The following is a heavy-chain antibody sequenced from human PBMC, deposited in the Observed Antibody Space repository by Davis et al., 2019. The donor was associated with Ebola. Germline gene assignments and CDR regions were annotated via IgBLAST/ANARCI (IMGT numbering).Heavy chain of an antibody. CDR3: AKGDIVVVVAATIDY. CDR1: GFTFSDYY. V-gene: IGHV3-11*01. CDR2: ISSSGSTI. Sequence: GGSLRLSCAASGFTFSDYYMSWIRQAPGQGLEWVSYISSSGSTIYYADSVKGRFTISRDNAKNSLYLQMNSLRAEDTAVYYCAKGDIVVVVAATIDYWGQGTLVTVSS. J-gene: IGHJ4*02. D-gene: IGHD2-15*01.